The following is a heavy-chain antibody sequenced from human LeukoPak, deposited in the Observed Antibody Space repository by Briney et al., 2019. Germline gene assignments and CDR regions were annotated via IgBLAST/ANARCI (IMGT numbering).Heavy chain of an antibody. Sequence: GRSLRLSCTVSGFTFSSYGMDWVRQAPGKGLEYVSGIISNGGDTYYADSVKGRFTISRDNSKNTLYLQMNSLRAEDTAVYYCARGFIMVRGLTEGEGNYWGQGTLVTVSS. CDR3: ARGFIMVRGLTEGEGNY. CDR2: IISNGGDT. D-gene: IGHD3-10*01. V-gene: IGHV3-64*04. J-gene: IGHJ4*02. CDR1: GFTFSSYG.